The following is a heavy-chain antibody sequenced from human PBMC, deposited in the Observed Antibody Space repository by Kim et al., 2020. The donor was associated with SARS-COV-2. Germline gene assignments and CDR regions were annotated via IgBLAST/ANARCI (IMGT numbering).Heavy chain of an antibody. V-gene: IGHV4-31*03. D-gene: IGHD1-1*01. CDR3: ARGLEPSLDHFDY. Sequence: SETLSLTCTASGGSISSGGYYWSWIRQHPGKGLEWIGYIYYSGSTYYNPSLKSRVTISVDTSKNQFSLKLSSVTAADTAVYYCARGLEPSLDHFDYWGQGTLVTVSS. J-gene: IGHJ4*02. CDR1: GGSISSGGYY. CDR2: IYYSGST.